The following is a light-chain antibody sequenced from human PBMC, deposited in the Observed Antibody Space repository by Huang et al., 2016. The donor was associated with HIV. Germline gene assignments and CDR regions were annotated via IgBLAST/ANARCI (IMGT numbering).Light chain of an antibody. CDR1: QSLTSTY. J-gene: IGKJ4*01. Sequence: DIVLTQSPGTLSLSPGERATLSCRASQSLTSTYLPWYQQQPGQAPRLLIYNASRRATGIPDRFSGSGSGTDFTLTISRLEPEDFAVYYCQQYGSSPLTFGGGTKVEIK. CDR3: QQYGSSPLT. CDR2: NAS. V-gene: IGKV3-20*01.